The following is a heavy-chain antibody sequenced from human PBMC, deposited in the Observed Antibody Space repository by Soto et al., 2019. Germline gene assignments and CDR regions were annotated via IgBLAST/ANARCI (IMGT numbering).Heavy chain of an antibody. CDR3: ARHSYCYDLDN. D-gene: IGHD3-22*01. CDR2: IYYSGST. J-gene: IGHJ4*02. V-gene: IGHV4-59*08. CDR1: GGSISSYY. Sequence: QVQLQESGPGLVKPSETLSLTCTVSGGSISSYYWSWIRQPPGKGLEWIGYIYYSGSTNYNPSLNSRVTLPVDTPKNQFSLKLSSVTAADTAVYYCARHSYCYDLDNWGQGTLVTVSS.